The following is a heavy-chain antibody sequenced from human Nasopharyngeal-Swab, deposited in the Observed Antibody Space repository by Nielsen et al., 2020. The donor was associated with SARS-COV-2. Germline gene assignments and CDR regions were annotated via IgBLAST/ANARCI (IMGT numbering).Heavy chain of an antibody. CDR1: GFTFDHYA. D-gene: IGHD5-18*01. V-gene: IGHV3-9*01. Sequence: SLKISCTASGFTFDHYAMNWVRQAPGKGLEWVSGINWNSGSPGYADSVKGRFTISRDNAKNTLYLQMNSLRPEDTAVYYCATTLRGNSDGRYWGQGTLVTVSS. CDR3: ATTLRGNSDGRY. CDR2: INWNSGSP. J-gene: IGHJ4*02.